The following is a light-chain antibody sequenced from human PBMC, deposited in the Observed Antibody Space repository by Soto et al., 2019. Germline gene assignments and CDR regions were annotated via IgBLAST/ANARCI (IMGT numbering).Light chain of an antibody. CDR3: CSYAGSSTLV. CDR1: SSDVGSYHL. CDR2: EGS. J-gene: IGLJ2*01. Sequence: QSALTQPASVSGSPGQSITISCTGTSSDVGSYHLVSWYQQHPGKAPKLMIYEGSKRPSGVSNCFSGSKSGNTASLTISGLQAEDEANYYCCSYAGSSTLVFGGGTKLTVL. V-gene: IGLV2-23*01.